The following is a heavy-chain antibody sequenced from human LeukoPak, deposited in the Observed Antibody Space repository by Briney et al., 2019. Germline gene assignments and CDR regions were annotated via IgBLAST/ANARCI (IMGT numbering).Heavy chain of an antibody. Sequence: PSETLSHTCTVSGGSISSGGYYWSWIRQHPGKGLEWIGYIYYSGSTYYNPSLKSRVTISVDTSKNQFSLKLSSVTAADTAVYYCAREVTEYYYDSSEKGGIGYFDYWGQGTLVTVSS. CDR1: GGSISSGGYY. J-gene: IGHJ4*02. D-gene: IGHD3-22*01. CDR3: AREVTEYYYDSSEKGGIGYFDY. V-gene: IGHV4-31*03. CDR2: IYYSGST.